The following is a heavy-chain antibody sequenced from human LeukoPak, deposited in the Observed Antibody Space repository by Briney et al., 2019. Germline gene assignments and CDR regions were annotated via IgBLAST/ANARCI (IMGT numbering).Heavy chain of an antibody. CDR1: GFTFSSYW. D-gene: IGHD6-13*01. V-gene: IGHV3-33*08. CDR2: IWYDGTYK. CDR3: ARDRAVGNYFDY. Sequence: GGSLRLSCEVSGFTFSSYWMHWVRQAPGKGLEWVALIWYDGTYKYYVDSVKGRFTISRDNSKNTLYLQMNSLRAEDTAVYYCARDRAVGNYFDYWGQGTLVTVSS. J-gene: IGHJ4*02.